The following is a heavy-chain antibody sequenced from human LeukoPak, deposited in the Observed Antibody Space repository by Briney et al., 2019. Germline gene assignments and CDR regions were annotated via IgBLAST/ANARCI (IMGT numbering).Heavy chain of an antibody. CDR1: GGSITNTGAY. Sequence: SETLSLTCTVSGGSITNTGAYWVWIRQSPGKGLEWIGSICYSGSAYYTPSLRSRVTISVATSKSLFSLTLSSVTAADTAVYYCARDTGPSGTAFDYWGQGILVTVSS. D-gene: IGHD2-2*01. V-gene: IGHV4-39*07. J-gene: IGHJ4*02. CDR3: ARDTGPSGTAFDY. CDR2: ICYSGSA.